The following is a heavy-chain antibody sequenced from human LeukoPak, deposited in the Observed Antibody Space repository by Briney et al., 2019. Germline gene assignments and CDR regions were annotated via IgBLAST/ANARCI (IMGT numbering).Heavy chain of an antibody. V-gene: IGHV3-48*03. CDR3: ARVNYDSSGYYVDY. D-gene: IGHD3-22*01. Sequence: GGSLRLSCAASGFTFSSYEMNWVRQAPGKGLEWVSYISRSGSTIYYADSVKGRFTISRDNAKNSLYLQMNSLRAEDTAVYYCARVNYDSSGYYVDYWGQGTLVTVSS. CDR2: ISRSGSTI. J-gene: IGHJ4*02. CDR1: GFTFSSYE.